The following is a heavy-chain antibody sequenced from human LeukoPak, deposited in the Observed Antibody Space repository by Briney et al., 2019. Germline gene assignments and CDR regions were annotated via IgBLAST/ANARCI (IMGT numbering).Heavy chain of an antibody. CDR2: INQDGSTK. CDR1: GFTFRNIW. V-gene: IGHV3-7*01. Sequence: WGSLSLSCAVSGFTFRNIWIAWVRQTPGKGLEWVANINQDGSTKHYVDSVKGRFTISRDNAKNSLYLQMNSLRAEDTAIYYCARDQTGSLDYWGQGTLVTVSS. J-gene: IGHJ4*02. D-gene: IGHD1-26*01. CDR3: ARDQTGSLDY.